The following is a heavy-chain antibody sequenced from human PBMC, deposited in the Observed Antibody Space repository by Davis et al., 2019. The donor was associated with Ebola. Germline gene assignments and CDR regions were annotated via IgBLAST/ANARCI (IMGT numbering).Heavy chain of an antibody. CDR2: INAGNGNT. J-gene: IGHJ5*02. D-gene: IGHD3-3*01. Sequence: AASVKVSCKTSGYSFTTYYIHWVRQAPGQGLEWMGWINAGNGNTKYSQKFQGRVTITRDTSASTAYMELSSLRSEDTAVYYCARGGEGFLEWLAWFDPWGQGTLVTVSS. V-gene: IGHV1-3*01. CDR3: ARGGEGFLEWLAWFDP. CDR1: GYSFTTYY.